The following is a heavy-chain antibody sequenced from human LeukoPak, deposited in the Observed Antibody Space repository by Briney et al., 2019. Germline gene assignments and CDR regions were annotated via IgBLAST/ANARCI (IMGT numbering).Heavy chain of an antibody. J-gene: IGHJ4*02. Sequence: SETLSLTCTVSGGSISSYYWSWIRQHPGKGLEWIGYIYYSGSTNYNPSLKSRVTMSVGTSKNQFSLKLSSVTAADTAVYYCARDSSSWAIDYWGQGTLVTVSS. V-gene: IGHV4-59*12. CDR2: IYYSGST. CDR3: ARDSSSWAIDY. CDR1: GGSISSYY. D-gene: IGHD6-13*01.